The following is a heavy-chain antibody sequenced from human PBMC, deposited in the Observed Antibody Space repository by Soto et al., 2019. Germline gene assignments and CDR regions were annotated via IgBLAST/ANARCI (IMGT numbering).Heavy chain of an antibody. J-gene: IGHJ4*02. CDR1: GFTFGGFW. V-gene: IGHV3-7*01. Sequence: EVQLVESGGGLVQPGGSLRLSCAASGFTFGGFWMVWVRQAPGKGLEWVASISEDGRKTFYVDSVKVRFTISRDNAENSLSLQMNSLRAEVTAGYHCARHGRPGGDSIDDYWGQGTLVTVSS. CDR3: ARHGRPGGDSIDDY. D-gene: IGHD1-26*01. CDR2: ISEDGRKT.